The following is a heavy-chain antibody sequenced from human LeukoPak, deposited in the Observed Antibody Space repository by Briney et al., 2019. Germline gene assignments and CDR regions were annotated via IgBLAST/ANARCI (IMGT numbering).Heavy chain of an antibody. CDR3: ARMMTPRLYYDTSGYYYGAFDI. CDR1: GGTFSSYA. V-gene: IGHV1-69*06. D-gene: IGHD3-22*01. Sequence: SVKVSCKASGGTFSSYAISWVRQAPGQGLEWMGGIIPIFGTANYAQKFQGRVTITADKSTSTAYMELSSLRSEDTAVYFCARMMTPRLYYDTSGYYYGAFDIWGQGTMVTVSS. CDR2: IIPIFGTA. J-gene: IGHJ3*02.